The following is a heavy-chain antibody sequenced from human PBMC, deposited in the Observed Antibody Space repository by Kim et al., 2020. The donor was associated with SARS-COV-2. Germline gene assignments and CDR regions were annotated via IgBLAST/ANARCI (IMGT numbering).Heavy chain of an antibody. CDR2: IYYSGST. D-gene: IGHD2-15*01. Sequence: SETLSLTCTDSGGSISSGGYYWSWIRQHPGKGLEWIGYIYYSGSTYYNPSLKSRVTISVDTSKNQFSLKLSSVTAADTAVYYCARGSIDRGSCKNWGQGTLVTVSS. J-gene: IGHJ4*02. V-gene: IGHV4-31*03. CDR3: ARGSIDRGSCKN. CDR1: GGSISSGGYY.